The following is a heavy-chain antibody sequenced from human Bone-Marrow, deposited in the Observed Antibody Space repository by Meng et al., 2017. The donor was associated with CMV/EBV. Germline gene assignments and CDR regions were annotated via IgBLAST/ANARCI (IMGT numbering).Heavy chain of an antibody. CDR2: INSDGSST. CDR3: VRDVGSWATYDSSGNYVSPI. CDR1: GFTFSSYW. D-gene: IGHD3-22*01. J-gene: IGHJ4*02. V-gene: IGHV3-74*01. Sequence: GGSLRLSCAAPGFTFSSYWMHWVRQAPGKGLVWVSRINSDGSSTSYADSVKGRFTISRENPKNTVYLQMNSLRTEDTAVYYCVRDVGSWATYDSSGNYVSPIWGQGTLVTVSS.